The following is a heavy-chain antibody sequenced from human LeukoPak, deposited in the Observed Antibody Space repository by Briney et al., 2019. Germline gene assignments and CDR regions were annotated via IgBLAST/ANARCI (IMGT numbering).Heavy chain of an antibody. CDR3: ARSIVVVPAAIFAESYYYYMDV. V-gene: IGHV4-59*11. D-gene: IGHD2-2*02. Sequence: KPSETLSLTCTVSGGSISSHYWSWIRQPPGKGLEWIGYIYYSGSPNYNPSLKGRVTISVDTSKNQFSLKLSSVTAADTAVYYCARSIVVVPAAIFAESYYYYMDVWGKGTTVTVSS. J-gene: IGHJ6*03. CDR2: IYYSGSP. CDR1: GGSISSHY.